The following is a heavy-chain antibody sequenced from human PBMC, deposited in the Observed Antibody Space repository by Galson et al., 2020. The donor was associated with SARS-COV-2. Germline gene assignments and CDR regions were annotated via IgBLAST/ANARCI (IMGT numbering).Heavy chain of an antibody. CDR2: ISYDGSNK. Sequence: GGSLRLSCAASGFTFSSYAMHWVRQAPGKGLEWVAVISYDGSNKYYADSVKGRFTISRDNSKNTLYLQMNSLRAEDTAVYYCARGGGSGSYRGSFDYWGQGTLVTVSS. V-gene: IGHV3-30-3*01. CDR3: ARGGGSGSYRGSFDY. J-gene: IGHJ4*02. CDR1: GFTFSSYA. D-gene: IGHD3-10*01.